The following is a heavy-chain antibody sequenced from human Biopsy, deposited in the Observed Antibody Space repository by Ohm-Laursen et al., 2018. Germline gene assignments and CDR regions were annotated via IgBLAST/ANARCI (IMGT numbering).Heavy chain of an antibody. Sequence: GSLKLSCAASQFTFTNSWMNWVRQAPGKGPEWVARIKSKVDGETTDYAAPVKGGFTISRDDSKKMLYLEMNSLKAEDTAVYYCSSDSGYKWELRAAGFDYWGRGTMVTVSA. J-gene: IGHJ4*02. CDR1: QFTFTNSW. CDR3: SSDSGYKWELRAAGFDY. CDR2: IKSKVDGETT. V-gene: IGHV3-15*01. D-gene: IGHD1-26*01.